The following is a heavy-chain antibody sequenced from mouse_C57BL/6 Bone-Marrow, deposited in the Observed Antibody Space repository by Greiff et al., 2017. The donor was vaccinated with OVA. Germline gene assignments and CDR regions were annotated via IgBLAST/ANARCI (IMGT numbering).Heavy chain of an antibody. Sequence: VQLQQSGAELARPGASVKLSCKASGYTFTSYGISWVKQRTGQGLEWIGEIYPRSGNTYYNEKFKGKATLTADKSSSTAYMELRSLTSEDSAVYFCARGGAQATYYYAMDYWGQGTSVTVSS. J-gene: IGHJ4*01. V-gene: IGHV1-81*01. CDR2: IYPRSGNT. CDR1: GYTFTSYG. CDR3: ARGGAQATYYYAMDY. D-gene: IGHD3-2*02.